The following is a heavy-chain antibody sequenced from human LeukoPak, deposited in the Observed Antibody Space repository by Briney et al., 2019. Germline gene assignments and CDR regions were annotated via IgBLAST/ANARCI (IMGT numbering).Heavy chain of an antibody. J-gene: IGHJ6*03. CDR3: AKDWLDQYSSSWGPFYYYYYYMDV. CDR1: GFTFSSYA. D-gene: IGHD6-13*01. CDR2: ISGSGGST. V-gene: IGHV3-23*01. Sequence: SGGSLRLSCAVSGFTFSSYAVSWVRQAPGKGLEWVSAISGSGGSTYYADSVKGRYTISRDNSKNTLYLQMNSLRAEDTAVYYCAKDWLDQYSSSWGPFYYYYYYMDVWGKGTTVTVSS.